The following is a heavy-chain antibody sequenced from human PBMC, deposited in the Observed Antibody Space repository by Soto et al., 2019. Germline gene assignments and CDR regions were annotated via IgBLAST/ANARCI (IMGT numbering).Heavy chain of an antibody. CDR1: GFTFSSYE. Sequence: GGSLRLSCAASGFTFSSYEMNWVRQAPGKGLEWVSYISSSGSTIYYADSVKGRFTISRDNAKSSLYLQMNSLRAEDTAVYYCARVLEHLDYWGQGTLVTVSS. V-gene: IGHV3-48*03. D-gene: IGHD1-1*01. CDR2: ISSSGSTI. CDR3: ARVLEHLDY. J-gene: IGHJ4*02.